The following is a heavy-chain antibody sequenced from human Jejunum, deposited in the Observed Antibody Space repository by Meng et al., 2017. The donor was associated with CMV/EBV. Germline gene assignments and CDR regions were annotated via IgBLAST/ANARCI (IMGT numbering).Heavy chain of an antibody. CDR2: IRNKANSYTT. CDR1: GFPFSDHY. CDR3: VRKASGVDAFDI. V-gene: IGHV3-72*01. D-gene: IGHD6-13*01. Sequence: SGFPFSDHYMDWVRQAPGKGLEWVGRIRNKANSYTTEYAASVKGRFTISGDDSKNSLYLQMNSLKIEDTAVYYCVRKASGVDAFDIWGQGTMVTVSS. J-gene: IGHJ3*02.